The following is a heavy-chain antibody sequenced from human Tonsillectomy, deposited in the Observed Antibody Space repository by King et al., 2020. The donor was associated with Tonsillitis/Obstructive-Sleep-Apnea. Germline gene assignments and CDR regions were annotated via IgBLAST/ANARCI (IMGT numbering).Heavy chain of an antibody. J-gene: IGHJ5*02. Sequence: QLQESGPGLVKPSETLSLTCTVSGGSISSYYWSWIRQPPGKGLEWIGYIYNSGSTNFNPSLKSRVTISLDTSKNQFSLKLRSVSAADTAVYYCARDRCSSTSCYWGWFDPWGQGTLVTVSS. CDR2: IYNSGST. CDR3: ARDRCSSTSCYWGWFDP. CDR1: GGSISSYY. D-gene: IGHD2-2*01. V-gene: IGHV4-59*01.